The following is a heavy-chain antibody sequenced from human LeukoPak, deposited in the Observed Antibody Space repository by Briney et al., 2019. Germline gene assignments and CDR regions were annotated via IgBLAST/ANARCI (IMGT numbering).Heavy chain of an antibody. Sequence: HGASVKVSCKASGYTFTGYYMHWVRLAPGQGLEWMGWINPNSGGTNYAQKFQGRVTMTRDTSISTAYMELRSLRSDDTAVYYCARVIAVANTGVYYFDYWGQGTLVTVSS. CDR2: INPNSGGT. D-gene: IGHD6-19*01. V-gene: IGHV1-2*02. CDR1: GYTFTGYY. CDR3: ARVIAVANTGVYYFDY. J-gene: IGHJ4*02.